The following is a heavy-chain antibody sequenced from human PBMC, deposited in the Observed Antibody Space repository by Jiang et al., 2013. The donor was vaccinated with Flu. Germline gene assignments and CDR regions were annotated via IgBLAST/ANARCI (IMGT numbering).Heavy chain of an antibody. CDR2: IIPIFGTA. CDR1: GGTFSSYA. Sequence: EVKKPGSSVKVSCKASGGTFSSYAISWVRQAPGQGLEWMGGIIPIFGTANYAQKFQGRVTITADESTSTAYMELSSLRSEDTAVYYCASYDFWSGSRGLNWFDPWGQGTLVTVSS. V-gene: IGHV1-69*01. CDR3: ASYDFWSGSRGLNWFDP. J-gene: IGHJ5*02. D-gene: IGHD3-3*01.